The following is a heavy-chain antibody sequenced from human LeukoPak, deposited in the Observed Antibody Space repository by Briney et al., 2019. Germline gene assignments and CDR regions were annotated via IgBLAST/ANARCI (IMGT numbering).Heavy chain of an antibody. D-gene: IGHD2-21*02. CDR3: ARGDGVTNWFDP. J-gene: IGHJ5*02. CDR2: INHSGST. V-gene: IGHV4-34*01. Sequence: SETLSLTCAVYGGSFSGYYWSWVRQPPGKGLEWIGEINHSGSTNYNPSLKSRVTISVDTSKNQFSLKLSSVTAADTAVYYCARGDGVTNWFDPWGQGTLVTVSS. CDR1: GGSFSGYY.